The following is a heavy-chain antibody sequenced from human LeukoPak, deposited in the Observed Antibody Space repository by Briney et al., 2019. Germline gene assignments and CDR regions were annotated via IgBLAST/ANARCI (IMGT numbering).Heavy chain of an antibody. CDR1: GLTFSSHW. D-gene: IGHD4-17*01. CDR2: ITNDGSST. J-gene: IGHJ4*02. Sequence: GGSLRLSCAASGLTFSSHWMHWVRQAPGKGLVWVSRITNDGSSTTYADSVKGRFTISRDNAKNTLYLQMNTLRPDDTAVYCCTRGPVTTPRTYFFDYWGQGTLVTVSS. CDR3: TRGPVTTPRTYFFDY. V-gene: IGHV3-74*01.